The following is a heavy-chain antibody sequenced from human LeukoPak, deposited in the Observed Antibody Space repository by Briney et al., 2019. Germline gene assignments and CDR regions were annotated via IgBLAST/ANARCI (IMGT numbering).Heavy chain of an antibody. CDR3: ARRADSSAYYCY. J-gene: IGHJ1*01. CDR1: GGSFSGYY. V-gene: IGHV4-34*01. Sequence: SETLSLACAVYGGSFSGYYWSWVRQPPGKGLEWIGEINHSGSTNYNPSLKSRVTISVDTSKNQFSLKLSSVTAADTAVYYCARRADSSAYYCYWGQGPLATVSS. D-gene: IGHD3-22*01. CDR2: INHSGST.